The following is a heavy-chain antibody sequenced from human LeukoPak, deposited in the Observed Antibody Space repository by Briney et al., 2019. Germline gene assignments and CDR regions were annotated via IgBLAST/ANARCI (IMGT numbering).Heavy chain of an antibody. CDR1: GVSVNDHY. CDR2: ISPGGDT. J-gene: IGHJ4*02. D-gene: IGHD2-15*01. V-gene: IGHV4-34*01. Sequence: PSETLSLTCAVSGVSVNDHYWSWIRQSPEKGLEWIWEISPGGDTTYNPSLKSRVIISEDTSENQLSLNGRSVTAADTALYYCARIRCCRGQDICSTHWAQGSLVTVSS. CDR3: ARIRCCRGQDICSTH.